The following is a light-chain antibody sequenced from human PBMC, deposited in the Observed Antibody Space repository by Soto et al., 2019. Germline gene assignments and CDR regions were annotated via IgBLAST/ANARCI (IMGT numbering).Light chain of an antibody. CDR2: DAS. Sequence: DIQMTQSPSSLSASVGDRVTITGQGSQDIRNYLNWYQQTPGKAPKLLIYDASNFETGVPSSFSGSGSGTDFTFTISSLQPEDIATYYCQQYDNLFTFGGGTKVDIK. V-gene: IGKV1-33*01. J-gene: IGKJ4*01. CDR1: QDIRNY. CDR3: QQYDNLFT.